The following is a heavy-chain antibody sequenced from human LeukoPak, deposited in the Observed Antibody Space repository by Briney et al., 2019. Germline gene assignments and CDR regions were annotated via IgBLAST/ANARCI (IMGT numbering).Heavy chain of an antibody. V-gene: IGHV4-34*01. CDR1: GGSFSGYF. D-gene: IGHD6-13*01. CDR2: INHKGST. Sequence: SETLSLTCAVYGGSFSGYFWTWICQRPGKGLEWIGEINHKGSTNCNPSLRSRLTISVDKSKNQVSLKLSSVTAADTAVYFSTRAGAQQQLVDFWGQGTLVSVSS. J-gene: IGHJ4*02. CDR3: TRAGAQQQLVDF.